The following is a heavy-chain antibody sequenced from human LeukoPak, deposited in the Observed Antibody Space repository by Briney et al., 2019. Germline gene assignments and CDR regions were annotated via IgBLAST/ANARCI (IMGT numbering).Heavy chain of an antibody. CDR2: ISAYNGNT. D-gene: IGHD3-10*01. J-gene: IGHJ6*04. CDR1: GYTFTSYG. CDR3: ARDGGSGSYFDYYYYYGMDV. Sequence: ASVKVSCKASGYTFTSYGISWVRQAPGQGLEWMGWISAYNGNTNYAQKLQGRVTMTTDTSTSTAYMELRSLRSDDTAVYCCARDGGSGSYFDYYYYYGMDVWGKGTTVTVSS. V-gene: IGHV1-18*04.